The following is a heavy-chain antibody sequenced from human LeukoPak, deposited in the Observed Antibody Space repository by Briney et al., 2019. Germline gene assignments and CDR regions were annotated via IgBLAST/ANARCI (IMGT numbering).Heavy chain of an antibody. J-gene: IGHJ4*02. CDR3: ARDSCGGDCYWNYFDF. D-gene: IGHD2-21*02. V-gene: IGHV3-21*01. CDR1: GFTFSSYS. CDR2: ISSSSSYI. Sequence: GGSLRLSCAASGFTFSSYSMNWVRQAPGKGLEWVSSISSSSSYIYYAESVKGRFTISRDNAKNSLYLQMNSLRAEDTAVYYCARDSCGGDCYWNYFDFWGQGTLVTVSS.